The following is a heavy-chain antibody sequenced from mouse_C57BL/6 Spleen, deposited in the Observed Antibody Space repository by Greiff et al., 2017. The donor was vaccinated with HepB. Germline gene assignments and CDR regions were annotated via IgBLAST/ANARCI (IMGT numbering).Heavy chain of an antibody. V-gene: IGHV1-5*01. CDR3: TRISNWDGYFDY. J-gene: IGHJ2*01. CDR1: GYTFTSYW. Sequence: VQLQQSGTVLARPGASVKMSCKTSGYTFTSYWMHWVKQRPGQGLEWIGAIYPGNSDTSYNQKFKGKAKLTAVTSASTAYMELSSLTNEDSAVYYGTRISNWDGYFDYWGQGTTLTVSS. D-gene: IGHD4-1*01. CDR2: IYPGNSDT.